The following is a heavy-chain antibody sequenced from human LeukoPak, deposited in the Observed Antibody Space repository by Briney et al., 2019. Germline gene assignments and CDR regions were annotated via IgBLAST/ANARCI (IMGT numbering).Heavy chain of an antibody. V-gene: IGHV4-34*01. J-gene: IGHJ4*02. CDR2: INHSGST. CDR3: ARRWAGLGYYYFDY. Sequence: SETLSLTCAVYGGSFSGYYWSWIRQPPGKGLEWIGEINHSGSTNYNPSLKSRVTISVDTSKNQFSLKLSSMTAADTAVYYRARRWAGLGYYYFDYWGQGTLVTVSS. CDR1: GGSFSGYY. D-gene: IGHD3-22*01.